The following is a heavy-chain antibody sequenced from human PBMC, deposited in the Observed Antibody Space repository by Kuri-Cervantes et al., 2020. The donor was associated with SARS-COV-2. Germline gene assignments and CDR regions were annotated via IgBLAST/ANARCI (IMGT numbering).Heavy chain of an antibody. J-gene: IGHJ6*03. Sequence: LRLSCIVSGDSIGSGDYYWSWIRQPPGKGLEWVGHIYYSGSTDYNPSLKSRISMSIDTSKNQFSLKLRSVTAADTAAYFCARGSCSGGSCYFYLAVWGKGTPDTVSS. CDR3: ARGSCSGGSCYFYLAV. D-gene: IGHD2-15*01. V-gene: IGHV4-30-4*08. CDR2: IYYSGST. CDR1: GDSIGSGDYY.